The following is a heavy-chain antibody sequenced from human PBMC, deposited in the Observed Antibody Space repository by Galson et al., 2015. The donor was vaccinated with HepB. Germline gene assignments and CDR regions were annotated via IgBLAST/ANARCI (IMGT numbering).Heavy chain of an antibody. CDR2: ISYDGSNK. CDR1: GFTFSSYA. V-gene: IGHV3-30-3*01. Sequence: SLRLSCAASGFTFSSYAMHWVRQAPGKGLEWVAVISYDGSNKYYADSVKGRFTISRDNSKNTLYLQMNSLRAEDTAVYYCASGEKEKGYYGMDVWGQGTTVTVSS. J-gene: IGHJ6*02. CDR3: ASGEKEKGYYGMDV.